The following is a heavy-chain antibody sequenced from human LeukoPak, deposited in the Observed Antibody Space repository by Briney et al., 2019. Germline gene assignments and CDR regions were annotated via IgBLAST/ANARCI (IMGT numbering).Heavy chain of an antibody. CDR2: ISWNSGSI. Sequence: GGSLRLSCAASGFTFDDYAMHWVRQAPGKGLEWVSGISWNSGSIGYADSVKGRFTISRDNAKNSLYLQMNSLRAEDTAVYYCARGIAVAARHWGQGTLVTVSS. J-gene: IGHJ4*02. D-gene: IGHD6-19*01. CDR1: GFTFDDYA. CDR3: ARGIAVAARH. V-gene: IGHV3-9*01.